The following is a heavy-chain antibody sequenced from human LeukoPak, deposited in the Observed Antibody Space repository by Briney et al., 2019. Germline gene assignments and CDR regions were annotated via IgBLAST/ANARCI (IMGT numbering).Heavy chain of an antibody. CDR2: ISYDGSNK. CDR3: AKDSRYYYDSSGYFWGFDY. D-gene: IGHD3-22*01. CDR1: GFTFSSYA. Sequence: PGGSLRLSCAASGFTFSSYAMHWVRQAPGKGLEWVAVISYDGSNKYYADSVKGRFTISRDNSKNTLYLQMNSLRAEDTAVYYCAKDSRYYYDSSGYFWGFDYWGRGTLVTVSS. V-gene: IGHV3-30-3*01. J-gene: IGHJ4*02.